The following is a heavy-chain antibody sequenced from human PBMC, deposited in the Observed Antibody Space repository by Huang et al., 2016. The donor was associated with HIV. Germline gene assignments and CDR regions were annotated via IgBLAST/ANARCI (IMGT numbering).Heavy chain of an antibody. CDR3: ARVRYFDWLSRVFDY. Sequence: QVRLQESGPGLVKPSETLSLTCIVSGGSISDHYWSWIRQPPGKGLEWIGYIYHIVRTNYNPSLKSRVTMSLDTSKNQFSLKLSSVTAADTAVYYCARVRYFDWLSRVFDYWGQGTLVTV. CDR2: IYHIVRT. CDR1: GGSISDHY. V-gene: IGHV4-59*11. J-gene: IGHJ4*02. D-gene: IGHD3-9*01.